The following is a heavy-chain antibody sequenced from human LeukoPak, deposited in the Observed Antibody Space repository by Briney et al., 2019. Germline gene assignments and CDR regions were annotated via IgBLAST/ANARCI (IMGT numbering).Heavy chain of an antibody. D-gene: IGHD2-2*01. Sequence: SETLSLTCAVGGGSFSGYYCSGLRQPPGKVREWIGENNHNGSTNYNPSLESRVTISVDTSKSTFSLKLSSVTAADTAVYDCARVKVVVVPAAMDYWGQGTLVTVSS. CDR3: ARVKVVVVPAAMDY. J-gene: IGHJ4*02. CDR1: GGSFSGYY. V-gene: IGHV4-34*01. CDR2: NNHNGST.